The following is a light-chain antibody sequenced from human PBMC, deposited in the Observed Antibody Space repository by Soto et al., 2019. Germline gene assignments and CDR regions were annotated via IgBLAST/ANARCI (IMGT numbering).Light chain of an antibody. CDR3: QQHGQWPIT. CDR2: GAS. V-gene: IGKV3-20*01. Sequence: VLTQSPGTLSLSPGESATLSCRASQTVSITYLTWYQQKPGQAPRLLIFGASKRATGIPDRFSGSGSGRELTLTISSLQPEDFATYYCQQHGQWPITFGQGTRLEIK. J-gene: IGKJ5*01. CDR1: QTVSITY.